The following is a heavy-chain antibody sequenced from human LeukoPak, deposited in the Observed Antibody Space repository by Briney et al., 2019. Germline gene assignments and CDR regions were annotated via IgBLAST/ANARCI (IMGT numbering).Heavy chain of an antibody. Sequence: RASGTLSLTCAVSGGSVSHSNWWTWVRQSPGKGLEWIGEVHPSKVTNYNPSLKSRVTISLDKSKNQFSLELNSVTAADTAIYYCATYYGRSGYKLDYWGQGTLVTVSS. J-gene: IGHJ4*02. CDR2: VHPSKVT. V-gene: IGHV4-4*02. CDR1: GGSVSHSNW. D-gene: IGHD5-12*01. CDR3: ATYYGRSGYKLDY.